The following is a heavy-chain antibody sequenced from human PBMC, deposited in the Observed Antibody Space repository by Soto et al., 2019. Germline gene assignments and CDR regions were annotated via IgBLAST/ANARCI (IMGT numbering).Heavy chain of an antibody. CDR1: GGSFSGYY. V-gene: IGHV4-34*01. Sequence: QVQLQQWGAGLLKPSETLSLTCAVYGGSFSGYYWSWIRQPPGKGLEWIGEINHSGSTNYNPSLKRRVTISVDTSKNQFSLKLSSVTAADTAVYYCARGGIGKRSSSWYSTFDPWGQGTLVTVSS. D-gene: IGHD6-13*01. CDR2: INHSGST. J-gene: IGHJ5*02. CDR3: ARGGIGKRSSSWYSTFDP.